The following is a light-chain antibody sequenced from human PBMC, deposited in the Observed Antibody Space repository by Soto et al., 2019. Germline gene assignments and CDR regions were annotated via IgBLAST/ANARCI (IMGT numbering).Light chain of an antibody. CDR3: QQRRDWPIT. V-gene: IGKV3-11*01. CDR2: DAS. CDR1: PSVDTF. Sequence: EIVLTQSPATLSLSPGERATLSCRASPSVDTFLSWYQQKPGQVPRLLIYDASNRATGIPARFSGSGSGTQFTLTISSLEPEDFGVYYCQQRRDWPITFGGGTKVEIK. J-gene: IGKJ4*01.